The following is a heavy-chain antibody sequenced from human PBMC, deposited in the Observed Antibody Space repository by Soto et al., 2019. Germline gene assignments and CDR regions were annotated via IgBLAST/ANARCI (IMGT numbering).Heavy chain of an antibody. CDR2: ISYDGNDK. Sequence: QVQLVESGGGVVQPGRSLRLSCAASGFTFRDYSMHWVRQAPGKGLEWVAAISYDGNDKYYSHAVKGLFTISRDNSKNTLYLQMNIMRAEETAVYYCARDLLDMATDSWGQGTLVTV. D-gene: IGHD5-12*01. V-gene: IGHV3-30-3*01. CDR1: GFTFRDYS. J-gene: IGHJ5*02. CDR3: ARDLLDMATDS.